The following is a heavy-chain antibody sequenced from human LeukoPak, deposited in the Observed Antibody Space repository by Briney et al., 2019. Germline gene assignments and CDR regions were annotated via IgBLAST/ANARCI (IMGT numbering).Heavy chain of an antibody. Sequence: SETLSLTCAVYGGSFSGYYWSWIRQPPGKGLECIGVINHSGSTNYNPSLKSRVTISVDTSKNQFSLKLSSVTAADTAVYYCARGRRSVDFWSGYYTGRFDYWGQGTLVTVSS. V-gene: IGHV4-34*01. CDR2: INHSGST. CDR3: ARGRRSVDFWSGYYTGRFDY. J-gene: IGHJ4*02. CDR1: GGSFSGYY. D-gene: IGHD3-3*01.